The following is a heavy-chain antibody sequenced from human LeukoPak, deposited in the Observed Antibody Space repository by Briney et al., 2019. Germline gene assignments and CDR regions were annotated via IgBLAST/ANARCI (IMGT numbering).Heavy chain of an antibody. J-gene: IGHJ4*02. CDR3: ARVWCSSTSCYYFDY. D-gene: IGHD2-2*01. Sequence: SETLSLTCAVSGYSISSGYYWGWIRQPPGKGLEWIGSIYHSGSTYYNPSLKSRVTISVDTSKNQFSLKLSSVTAADTAVYYCARVWCSSTSCYYFDYWGQATLVTVSS. CDR1: GYSISSGYY. V-gene: IGHV4-38-2*01. CDR2: IYHSGST.